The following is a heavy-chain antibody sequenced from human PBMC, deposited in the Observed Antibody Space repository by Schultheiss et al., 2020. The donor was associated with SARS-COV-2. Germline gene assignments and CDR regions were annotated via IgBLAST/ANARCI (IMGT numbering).Heavy chain of an antibody. J-gene: IGHJ4*02. V-gene: IGHV1-18*01. CDR1: GGTFSSYT. D-gene: IGHD2/OR15-2a*01. Sequence: ASVKVSCKASGGTFSSYTISWVRQAPGQGLEWMGWISPYNGNTNFAQKFQGRVTMTTDTSTTTAYMELRSLKSDDTAVYYCARDEYPVRYWGQGTLVTVSS. CDR3: ARDEYPVRY. CDR2: ISPYNGNT.